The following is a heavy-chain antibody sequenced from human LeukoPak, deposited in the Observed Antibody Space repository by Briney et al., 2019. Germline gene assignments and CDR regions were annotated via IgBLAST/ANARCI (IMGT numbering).Heavy chain of an antibody. Sequence: SETLSLTCAVYGGSFSDYYWSWIRQPPGKGLEWIGEINHSGTTNYSPSLKSRVSISVDTSKNQFSLQLTSVPAADAAMSYCASHYSSGSYRYTGSFDSWGQGMLVNVSS. J-gene: IGHJ4*02. CDR3: ASHYSSGSYRYTGSFDS. D-gene: IGHD3-16*02. CDR1: GGSFSDYY. CDR2: INHSGTT. V-gene: IGHV4-34*01.